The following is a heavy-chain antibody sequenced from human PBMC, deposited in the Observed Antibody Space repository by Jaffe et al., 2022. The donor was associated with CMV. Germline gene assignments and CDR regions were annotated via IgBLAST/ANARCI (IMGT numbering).Heavy chain of an antibody. J-gene: IGHJ4*02. Sequence: EVQLVESGGGLVQPGGSLRLSCAASGFTFRNYEMNWVRQAPGKGLEWVSYISSSGSIIYYADSVKGRFTISRDNAKNSLYLQMNSLRAEDTAVYYCARDANPLGDSYFDVLPGMTANYFDYWGQGSLVTVSS. D-gene: IGHD3-9*01. V-gene: IGHV3-48*03. CDR3: ARDANPLGDSYFDVLPGMTANYFDY. CDR2: ISSSGSII. CDR1: GFTFRNYE.